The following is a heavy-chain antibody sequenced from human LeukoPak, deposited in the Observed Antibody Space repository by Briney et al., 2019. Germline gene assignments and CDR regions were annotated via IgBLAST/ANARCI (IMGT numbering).Heavy chain of an antibody. CDR3: ARSSYYGSSGYPPFDY. CDR1: GGSFSGYY. CDR2: INHSGST. Sequence: SETLSLTCAVYGGSFSGYYWSWIRQPPGKGLEWIGEINHSGSTNYNPSLKSRVTISVDTSKNQFSLKLSSVTAADTAVYYCARSSYYGSSGYPPFDYWGQGTLVTVSS. V-gene: IGHV4-34*01. J-gene: IGHJ4*02. D-gene: IGHD3-22*01.